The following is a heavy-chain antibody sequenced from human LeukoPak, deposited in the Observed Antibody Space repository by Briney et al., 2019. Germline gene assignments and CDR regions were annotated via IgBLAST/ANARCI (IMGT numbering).Heavy chain of an antibody. V-gene: IGHV3-7*01. Sequence: GGSPRLSCAASGFTFSSYAMSWVRQAPGKGLEWVANIKQDGSERNYVDSVRGRFTVSRDNAKNSLYLQMNSLRVEDTAVYYCAREVAARRLGSWVDPWGQGTPVIVSS. CDR1: GFTFSSYA. D-gene: IGHD6-6*01. CDR3: AREVAARRLGSWVDP. J-gene: IGHJ5*01. CDR2: IKQDGSER.